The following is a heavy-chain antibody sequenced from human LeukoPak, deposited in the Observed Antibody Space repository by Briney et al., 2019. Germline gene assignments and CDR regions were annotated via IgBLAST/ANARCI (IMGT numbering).Heavy chain of an antibody. CDR2: INHSENT. J-gene: IGHJ4*02. CDR3: ARQGYDILTGHLHFDY. V-gene: IGHV4-34*01. D-gene: IGHD3-9*01. CDR1: GGSFSGYY. Sequence: SETLSLTCAVYGGSFSGYYWSWIRQPLGKGLEWIGEINHSENTDYNPSLKSRVTISVDTSKNQFSLKLSSVTAADTAVYYCARQGYDILTGHLHFDYWGQGTLVTVSS.